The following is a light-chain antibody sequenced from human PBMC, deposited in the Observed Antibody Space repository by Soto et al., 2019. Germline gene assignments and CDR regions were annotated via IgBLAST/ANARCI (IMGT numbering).Light chain of an antibody. V-gene: IGKV3-11*01. Sequence: EIVLTQAPSTLSLSPGERATLYCRASQSVSSYLAWYQHKPGYAPRLLFYDASNRATCIPARFSGSGSGTHFTLTISCVEPDVFAVYNCQQPINLILFGQGTPLQIK. CDR2: DAS. CDR1: QSVSSY. CDR3: QQPINLIL. J-gene: IGKJ5*01.